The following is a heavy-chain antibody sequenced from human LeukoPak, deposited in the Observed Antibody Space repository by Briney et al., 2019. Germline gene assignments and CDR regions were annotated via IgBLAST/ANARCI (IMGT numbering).Heavy chain of an antibody. CDR2: ISYDGSNK. Sequence: PGGSLRLPCAASGFTFSSYAMHWVRQAPGKGLEWVAVISYDGSNKYYADSVKGRFTISRDNSKNTLYLQMNSLRAEDTAVYYCARDSLEVTTSGWFDYWGQGTLVTVSS. CDR3: ARDSLEVTTSGWFDY. V-gene: IGHV3-30-3*01. J-gene: IGHJ4*02. D-gene: IGHD4-17*01. CDR1: GFTFSSYA.